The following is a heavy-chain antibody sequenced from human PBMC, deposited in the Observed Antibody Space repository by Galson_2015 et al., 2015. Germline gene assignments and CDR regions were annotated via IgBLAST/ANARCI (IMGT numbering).Heavy chain of an antibody. V-gene: IGHV3-30*04. CDR3: ARDRNGGFGDYSNWSDP. D-gene: IGHD4-11*01. J-gene: IGHJ5*02. Sequence: SLRLSCAASGFTFSSYAMHWVRQAPGKGLEWVAVITYDGSNTYYADSVKGRFTISRDNSKNTLYLQMNSLRAEDTAVYYCARDRNGGFGDYSNWSDPWGQGTLVTVSS. CDR2: ITYDGSNT. CDR1: GFTFSSYA.